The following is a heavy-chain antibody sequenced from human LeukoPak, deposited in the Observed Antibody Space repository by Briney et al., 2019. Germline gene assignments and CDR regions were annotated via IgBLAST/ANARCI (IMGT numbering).Heavy chain of an antibody. V-gene: IGHV3-23*01. CDR3: AHISSSWPDY. CDR2: ISGSGGST. CDR1: GFTFSSYA. Sequence: GGSLRLSCAASGFTFSSYAMIWFRQAPGKGLEWVSAISGSGGSTYYADSVKGRFTISRDNSKNTLYLQMNSLRAEDTAVYYCAHISSSWPDYWGQGTLVTVSS. D-gene: IGHD6-13*01. J-gene: IGHJ4*02.